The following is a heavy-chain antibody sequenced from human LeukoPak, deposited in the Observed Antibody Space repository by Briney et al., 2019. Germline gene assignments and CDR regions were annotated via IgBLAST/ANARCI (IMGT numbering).Heavy chain of an antibody. D-gene: IGHD2-15*01. J-gene: IGHJ3*02. V-gene: IGHV5-51*01. CDR2: IYPGDSDT. Sequence: GESLKISCKGPGYSFTSYWIGWVRQMPGKGLEWMGIIYPGDSDTRYSPSFQGQVTISADKSISTAYLQWSSLKASDTAMYYCARLVVVAHDAFDIWGQGTMVTVSS. CDR1: GYSFTSYW. CDR3: ARLVVVAHDAFDI.